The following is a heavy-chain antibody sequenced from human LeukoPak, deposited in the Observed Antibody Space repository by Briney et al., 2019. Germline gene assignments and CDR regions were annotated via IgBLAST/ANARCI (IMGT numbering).Heavy chain of an antibody. J-gene: IGHJ4*02. V-gene: IGHV3-66*01. CDR3: ARDFLGESGAGGY. CDR2: IYSGDST. CDR1: GFTVSRNY. D-gene: IGHD3-10*01. Sequence: GGSLRLSCAASGFTVSRNYMTWVRQAPGKGLEWVSVIYSGDSTYYADSVKGRFTISRDISKNTLYLQMNSLIAEDTAVYYCARDFLGESGAGGYWGQGTLVTVSS.